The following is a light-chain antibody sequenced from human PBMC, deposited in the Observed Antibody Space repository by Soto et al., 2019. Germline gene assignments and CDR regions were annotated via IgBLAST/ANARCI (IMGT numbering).Light chain of an antibody. Sequence: QSVLTQPASVSGSPGQSITISCTGTSSDIGGYKYVSWYQQHPGKAPKLMIYDVSNRPSGVSNRFSGSTSGNTATLTIFWLQGEDEAEHCRRSYTRGSNYALGTWT. CDR3: RSYTRGSNYA. V-gene: IGLV2-14*01. J-gene: IGLJ1*01. CDR2: DVS. CDR1: SSDIGGYKY.